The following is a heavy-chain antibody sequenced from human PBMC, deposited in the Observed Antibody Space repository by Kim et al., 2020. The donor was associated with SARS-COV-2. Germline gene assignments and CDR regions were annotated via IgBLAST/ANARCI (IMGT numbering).Heavy chain of an antibody. V-gene: IGHV3-30*02. CDR3: AKDLGLSAYEGLDY. Sequence: AESVKGRFTISRDNSRNALYLQMNSLRAEDTAVYYCAKDLGLSAYEGLDYWGQGTLVTVSS. J-gene: IGHJ4*02. D-gene: IGHD5-12*01.